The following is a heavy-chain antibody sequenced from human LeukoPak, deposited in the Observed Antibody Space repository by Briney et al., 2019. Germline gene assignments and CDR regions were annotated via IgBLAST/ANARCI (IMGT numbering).Heavy chain of an antibody. CDR2: MNPNSGNT. J-gene: IGHJ5*02. Sequence: ASVKVSCKASGYTFTSYDINWVRQATGQGLEWMGWMNPNSGNTGYAQKFQGRVTMTRNTSISTAYMELSSLRSEDTAVYYCARDGCSSTSCYVMFDPWGQGTLVTVSS. V-gene: IGHV1-8*01. D-gene: IGHD2-2*01. CDR3: ARDGCSSTSCYVMFDP. CDR1: GYTFTSYD.